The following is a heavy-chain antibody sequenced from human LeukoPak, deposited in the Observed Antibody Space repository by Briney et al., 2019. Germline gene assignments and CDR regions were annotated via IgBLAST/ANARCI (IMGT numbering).Heavy chain of an antibody. CDR3: ARASLGTMVRGVIRYYYMDV. D-gene: IGHD3-10*01. J-gene: IGHJ6*03. Sequence: GGSLRLSCAASGFTFSSYWMSWVRQAPGKGLEGVANIKQDGSEKYYVDSVKGRFTISRDNAKNSLYLQMNSLRAEDTAVYYCARASLGTMVRGVIRYYYMDVWGKGTAVTISS. V-gene: IGHV3-7*01. CDR2: IKQDGSEK. CDR1: GFTFSSYW.